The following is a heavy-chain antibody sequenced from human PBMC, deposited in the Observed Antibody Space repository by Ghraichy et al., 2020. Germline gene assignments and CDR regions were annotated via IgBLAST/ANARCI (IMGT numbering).Heavy chain of an antibody. Sequence: SVKVSCKASGGTFSSYAISWVRQAPGQGLEWMGGIIPIFGTANYAQKFQGRVTITADESTSTAYMELSSLRSEDTAVYYCARGLRPYCSGGSCYSDDAFDIWGQGTMVTVSS. CDR2: IIPIFGTA. V-gene: IGHV1-69*13. CDR1: GGTFSSYA. D-gene: IGHD2-15*01. CDR3: ARGLRPYCSGGSCYSDDAFDI. J-gene: IGHJ3*02.